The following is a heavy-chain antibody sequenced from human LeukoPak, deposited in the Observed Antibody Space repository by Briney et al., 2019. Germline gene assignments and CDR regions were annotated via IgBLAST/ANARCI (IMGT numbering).Heavy chain of an antibody. CDR2: IYHSGST. V-gene: IGHV4-38-2*01. D-gene: IGHD3-10*01. CDR1: GYSISSGYY. J-gene: IGHJ5*02. CDR3: ARAVRGVMEPNWFDP. Sequence: PSETLSLTCAVSGYSISSGYYWGWIRQPPGKGLEWIGSIYHSGSTYYNPSLKSRVTISVDTSKNQFSLKLSPVTAADAAVYYCARAVRGVMEPNWFDPWGQGTLVTVSS.